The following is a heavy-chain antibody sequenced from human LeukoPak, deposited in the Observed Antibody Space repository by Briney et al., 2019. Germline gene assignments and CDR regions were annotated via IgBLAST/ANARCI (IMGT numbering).Heavy chain of an antibody. CDR2: IGYDGSKK. CDR1: GFTFSSYA. D-gene: IGHD3-16*01. Sequence: GGSLRLSCAASGFTFSSYAMPWVRQAPGKGLEWVAAIGYDGSKKYYVDSVKGRFSISRDNPKNTLYLQMNSLRAEDTAVYYCARLMSAYSWYFDYWGQGTPVTVSS. CDR3: ARLMSAYSWYFDY. V-gene: IGHV3-33*01. J-gene: IGHJ4*02.